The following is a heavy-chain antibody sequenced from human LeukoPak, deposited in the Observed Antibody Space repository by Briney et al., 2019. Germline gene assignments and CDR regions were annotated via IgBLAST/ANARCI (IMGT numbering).Heavy chain of an antibody. Sequence: SETLSLTCTVSGGSISSYYWSWIRQPPGKGLEWIGYILTSGTTNYNPSLKSRLTISVDTSKNRFTLKLSSVTAADTAVYYCARLRVSGSYLYYFDYWGQGTLVTVSS. CDR1: GGSISSYY. CDR2: ILTSGTT. J-gene: IGHJ4*02. CDR3: ARLRVSGSYLYYFDY. D-gene: IGHD3-10*01. V-gene: IGHV4-4*09.